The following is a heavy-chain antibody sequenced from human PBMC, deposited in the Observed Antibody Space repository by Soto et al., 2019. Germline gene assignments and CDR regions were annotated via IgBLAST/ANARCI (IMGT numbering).Heavy chain of an antibody. Sequence: SGPTLVKPTQTLTLTCTFSGFSLSTSGVGVGWIRQPPGKALEWLALIYWDDDKRYSPSLKSRLTITKDTSKNQVVLTMTNMDPVDTATYYCAHSKGSYDFWSGYSSLFAFDIWGQGTMVTVSS. J-gene: IGHJ3*02. CDR2: IYWDDDK. V-gene: IGHV2-5*02. D-gene: IGHD3-3*01. CDR3: AHSKGSYDFWSGYSSLFAFDI. CDR1: GFSLSTSGVG.